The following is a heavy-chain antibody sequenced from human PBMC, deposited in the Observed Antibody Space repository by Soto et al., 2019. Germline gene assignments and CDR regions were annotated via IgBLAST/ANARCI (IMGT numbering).Heavy chain of an antibody. CDR3: ARGVFQRGNSYGYGY. CDR1: GGSFSGYY. Sequence: QVQLQQWGAGLLKPSETLSLTCAVYGGSFSGYYWSWIRQPPGKGLEWIGEINHSGSTNYKPSLKSRVNIQVDTSKNPFYLKLGYVTAADTAVYYCARGVFQRGNSYGYGYWGQGTLVTVSS. J-gene: IGHJ4*02. CDR2: INHSGST. V-gene: IGHV4-34*01. D-gene: IGHD5-18*01.